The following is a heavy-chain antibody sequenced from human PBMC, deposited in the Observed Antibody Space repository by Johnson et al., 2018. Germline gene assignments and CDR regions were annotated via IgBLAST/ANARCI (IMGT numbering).Heavy chain of an antibody. V-gene: IGHV3-33*01. Sequence: QVQLQESGGGVVQPGRSLRLSCAASGFTFSSYGMHWVRQAPGKGLEWVAVIWYDGSNKYYAASVKGRFTNSKDNSKNTLYLQMNSVRAEDTAVYYCAGAADSSGWLYYYYYMDVWGKGTTVTVSS. CDR2: IWYDGSNK. D-gene: IGHD6-19*01. J-gene: IGHJ6*03. CDR1: GFTFSSYG. CDR3: AGAADSSGWLYYYYYMDV.